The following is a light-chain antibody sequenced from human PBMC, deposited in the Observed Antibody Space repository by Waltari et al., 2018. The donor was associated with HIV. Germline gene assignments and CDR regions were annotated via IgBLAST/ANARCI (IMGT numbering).Light chain of an antibody. CDR3: QTWDTGIL. J-gene: IGLJ2*01. V-gene: IGLV4-69*01. CDR1: SGNSRYA. Sequence: QLVLTQSPSASASLGASVKLTCTLSSGNSRYAIAWHQQQPEKGPRYLMKLNSDGSHSKGDGIPDRFSGSSSGAERYLTISSLQSEDEADYYCQTWDTGILFGGGTKLTVL. CDR2: LNSDGSH.